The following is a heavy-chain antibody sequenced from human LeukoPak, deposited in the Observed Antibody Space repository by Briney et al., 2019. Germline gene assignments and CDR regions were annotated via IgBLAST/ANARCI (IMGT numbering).Heavy chain of an antibody. CDR1: GYSLSIYG. CDR3: ARCGAAVTTHFSH. Sequence: GASVKVSCKASGYSLSIYGITWARQAPGQGLEYLGWISASDGTTNYAQKVQDRATMTTDTSTSTAYLELRSLRSEDTAVYYCARCGAAVTTHFSHWGQGTLVTVSS. J-gene: IGHJ4*02. V-gene: IGHV1-18*01. D-gene: IGHD4-17*01. CDR2: ISASDGTT.